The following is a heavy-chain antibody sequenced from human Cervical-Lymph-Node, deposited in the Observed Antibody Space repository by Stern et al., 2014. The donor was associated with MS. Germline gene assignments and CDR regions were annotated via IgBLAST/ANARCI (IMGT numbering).Heavy chain of an antibody. CDR2: IKPSGGTT. CDR1: GYTFTSYY. V-gene: IGHV1-46*03. J-gene: IGHJ4*02. CDR3: AREKRDCSGGSCYSRDDY. D-gene: IGHD2-15*01. Sequence: QVQLVQSGAEVKKPGASVKVSCKASGYTFTSYYMHWVRQAPGKGLEWMGIIKPSGGTTNHAQKFQGRVTMTRDTSTSTVYMELSSLRSEDTAVYYCAREKRDCSGGSCYSRDDYWGQGTLVTVSS.